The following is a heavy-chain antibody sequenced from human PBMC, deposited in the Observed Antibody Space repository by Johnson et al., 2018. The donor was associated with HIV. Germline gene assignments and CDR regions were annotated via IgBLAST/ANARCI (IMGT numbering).Heavy chain of an antibody. V-gene: IGHV3-20*04. J-gene: IGHJ3*02. Sequence: VQLVESGGGVVRPGGSLRLSCAASGLTFDDYGMSWVRQAPGKGLEWVSGISWNGGSTGYADSVKGRFSISRDNAKNSLYPQMNSLRAEDTALYYCARAGYSYGLGAFDIWGQGTMVTVSS. CDR3: ARAGYSYGLGAFDI. D-gene: IGHD5-18*01. CDR1: GLTFDDYG. CDR2: ISWNGGST.